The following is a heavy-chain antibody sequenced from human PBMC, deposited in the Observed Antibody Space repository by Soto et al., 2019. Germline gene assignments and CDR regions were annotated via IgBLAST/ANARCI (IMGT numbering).Heavy chain of an antibody. J-gene: IGHJ6*02. Sequence: ASVKVSCKASGYTFTSYYMHWVRQAPGQGLEWMGIINPSGGSTSYAQKFQGRVTMTRDTSTSTVYMELSSLRSEDTAVYYCARDLQPIKIFGVVIIDYYYGMDVWGQGTTVTVSS. CDR1: GYTFTSYY. CDR3: ARDLQPIKIFGVVIIDYYYGMDV. D-gene: IGHD3-3*01. V-gene: IGHV1-46*01. CDR2: INPSGGST.